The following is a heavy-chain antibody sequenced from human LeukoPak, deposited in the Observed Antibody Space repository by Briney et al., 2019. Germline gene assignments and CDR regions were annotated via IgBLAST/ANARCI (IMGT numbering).Heavy chain of an antibody. V-gene: IGHV4-30-2*01. J-gene: IGHJ4*02. CDR1: GGSISSGGYS. D-gene: IGHD6-13*01. CDR2: IYHSGST. Sequence: SETQSLTCAVSGGSISSGGYSWSWIRQPPGKGVEWIGYIYHSGSTYYNPSLKSRVTISVDRSKNQFSLQLSSVTAADTAVYYCARVPTAAAVVYFDYWGQGTLVTVSS. CDR3: ARVPTAAAVVYFDY.